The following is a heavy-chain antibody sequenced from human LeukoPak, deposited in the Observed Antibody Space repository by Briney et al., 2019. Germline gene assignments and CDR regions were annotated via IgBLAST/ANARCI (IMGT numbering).Heavy chain of an antibody. Sequence: ASVKVSCKASGYTFTSYDINWVRQATGQGLEWMGWMNANSGNTGYAQKFQGRVTMTRNTSISTAYMELSSLRSEDTAVYYCARVPRTYYDILTGPYYFDYWGQGTLVTVSS. V-gene: IGHV1-8*01. D-gene: IGHD3-9*01. CDR1: GYTFTSYD. CDR3: ARVPRTYYDILTGPYYFDY. CDR2: MNANSGNT. J-gene: IGHJ4*02.